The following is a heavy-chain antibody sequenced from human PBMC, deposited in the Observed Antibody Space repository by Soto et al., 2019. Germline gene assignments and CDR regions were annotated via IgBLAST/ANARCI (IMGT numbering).Heavy chain of an antibody. CDR3: VNLDDILTGYSLRSPNYY. CDR1: GFIFSSYA. CDR2: ISSNGGST. Sequence: VGSLRLSCSASGFIFSSYAMHWVRQAPGKGLEYVSAISSNGGSTYYADSVKGRFTISRDNSKNTLYLQMSSLRAEDTAVYYFVNLDDILTGYSLRSPNYYWGQGTLVTVSS. V-gene: IGHV3-64D*08. J-gene: IGHJ4*02. D-gene: IGHD3-9*01.